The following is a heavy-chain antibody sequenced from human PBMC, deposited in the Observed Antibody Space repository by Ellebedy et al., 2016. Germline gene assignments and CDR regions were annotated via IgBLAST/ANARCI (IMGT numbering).Heavy chain of an antibody. D-gene: IGHD3-9*01. V-gene: IGHV1-18*01. CDR1: GYTFTSYG. CDR3: ARDRTGRYFDWSPYGMDV. J-gene: IGHJ6*02. CDR2: ISAYNGNT. Sequence: ASVKVSCXASGYTFTSYGISWVRQAPGQGLEWMGWISAYNGNTNYAQKLQGRVTMTTDTSTSTAYMELRSLRSDDTAVYYCARDRTGRYFDWSPYGMDVWGQGTTVTVSS.